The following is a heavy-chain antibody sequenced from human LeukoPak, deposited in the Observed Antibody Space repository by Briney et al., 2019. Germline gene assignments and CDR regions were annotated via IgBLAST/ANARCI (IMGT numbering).Heavy chain of an antibody. CDR2: INHSGSA. CDR1: GGSFSGYY. Sequence: PSETLSLTCAVYGGSFSGYYWSWIRQPPGKGLEWIGEINHSGSANCNPSLKSRVTTSVGTSKNQFSLKLSSVTAADTAVYYCARGYYDILTGYPLWGQGTLVTVSS. CDR3: ARGYYDILTGYPL. V-gene: IGHV4-34*01. D-gene: IGHD3-9*01. J-gene: IGHJ4*02.